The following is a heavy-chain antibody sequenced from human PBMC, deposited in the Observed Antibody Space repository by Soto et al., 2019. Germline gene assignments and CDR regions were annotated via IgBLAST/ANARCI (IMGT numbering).Heavy chain of an antibody. CDR2: IYWDDDK. V-gene: IGHV2-5*02. CDR1: GFSLSTSGVG. J-gene: IGHJ3*02. CDR3: AHITRTTSPPHAFDI. D-gene: IGHD1-7*01. Sequence: SGPTLVNPTQTLTLTCTFSGFSLSTSGVGVGWIRQPPGKALEWLALIYWDDDKRYSPSLKSRLTITKDTSKNQVVLTMTTMDPVHTATYYCAHITRTTSPPHAFDICGQGTMVTVSS.